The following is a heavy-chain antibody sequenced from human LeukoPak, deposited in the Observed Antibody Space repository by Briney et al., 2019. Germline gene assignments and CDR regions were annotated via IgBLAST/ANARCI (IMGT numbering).Heavy chain of an antibody. J-gene: IGHJ4*02. CDR3: ARHLELGFDY. CDR1: GGSISSGGYY. V-gene: IGHV4-30-2*01. D-gene: IGHD1-7*01. CDR2: IYDSGST. Sequence: PSETLSLTCTVSGGSISSGGYYWSWIRQPPGKGLEWIGYIYDSGSTYYNPSLKSRVTISVDRSKNQFSLKLSSVTAADTAVYYCARHLELGFDYWGQGTLVTVSS.